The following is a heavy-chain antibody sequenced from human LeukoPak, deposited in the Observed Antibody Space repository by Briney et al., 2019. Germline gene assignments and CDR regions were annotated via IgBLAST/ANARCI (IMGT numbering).Heavy chain of an antibody. CDR2: INHSGST. CDR3: ARDGRYSYGFRFDY. Sequence: SETLSLTCAVYGGSFSGYYWSWIRQPPGKGLEWIGEINHSGSTNYNPSLKSRVTISVDTSKSQFSLKLSSVTAADTAVYYCARDGRYSYGFRFDYWGQGTLVTVSS. J-gene: IGHJ4*02. D-gene: IGHD5-18*01. V-gene: IGHV4-34*01. CDR1: GGSFSGYY.